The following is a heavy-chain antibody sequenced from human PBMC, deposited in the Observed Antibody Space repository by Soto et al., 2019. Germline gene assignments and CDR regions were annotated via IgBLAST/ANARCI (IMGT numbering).Heavy chain of an antibody. D-gene: IGHD3-16*02. CDR3: ARHGGGIASWFDN. CDR1: GGSISSYY. Sequence: SETLSLTCTVSGGSISSYYWSWIRQPPGKGLEWIGYMYYSGSTNYNPSLKSRVTISVDTSKNQFSLNLSSVTAADTAVYYCARHGGGIASWFDNWGQGTLVTVSS. V-gene: IGHV4-59*08. J-gene: IGHJ4*02. CDR2: MYYSGST.